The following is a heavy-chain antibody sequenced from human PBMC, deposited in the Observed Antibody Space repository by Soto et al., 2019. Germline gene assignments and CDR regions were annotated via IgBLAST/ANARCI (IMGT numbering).Heavy chain of an antibody. CDR1: GYTFTNYG. J-gene: IGHJ4*02. D-gene: IGHD3-22*01. CDR3: ARDPYYYDSSGYYSFDY. Sequence: ASVKVSCKASGYTFTNYGISWVRQAPGQGLEWMGWISAYNGNTNYAQKLQGRVTMTTDTSTSTAYMELRSLRSDDTAVYYCARDPYYYDSSGYYSFDYWGQGTLVTVSS. V-gene: IGHV1-18*01. CDR2: ISAYNGNT.